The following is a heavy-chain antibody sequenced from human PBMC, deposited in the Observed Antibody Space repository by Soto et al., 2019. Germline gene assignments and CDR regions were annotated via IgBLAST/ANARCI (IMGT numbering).Heavy chain of an antibody. CDR2: ISYSGST. CDR1: GGSISSYY. D-gene: IGHD1-26*01. V-gene: IGHV4-59*01. CDR3: ARYSGTYYVY. J-gene: IGHJ4*02. Sequence: SSETLSLTCTVSGGSISSYYWSWIRQPPGKGLEWIGFISYSGSTSYNPSLKSRVTISVDTSKNQFSLNLSFVTAADTAVYYCARYSGTYYVYWGQGTLVTVSS.